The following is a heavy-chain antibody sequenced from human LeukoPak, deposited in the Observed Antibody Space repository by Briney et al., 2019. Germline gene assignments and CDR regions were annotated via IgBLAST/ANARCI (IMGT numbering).Heavy chain of an antibody. Sequence: GGSLRLSCAASGFTFSSYGMHWVRQAPGKGLEWVAVISYDGSNKYYADSVKGRYTISRDNARNSLYLQINSLTADDTAVYYCARDRGDGGSLDYWGQGTLVTVSS. CDR3: ARDRGDGGSLDY. CDR2: ISYDGSNK. V-gene: IGHV3-30*03. J-gene: IGHJ4*02. CDR1: GFTFSSYG. D-gene: IGHD1-26*01.